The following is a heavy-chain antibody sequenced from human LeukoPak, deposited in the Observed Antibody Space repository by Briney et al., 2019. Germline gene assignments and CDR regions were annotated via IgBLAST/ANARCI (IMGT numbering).Heavy chain of an antibody. CDR3: ARGPTQDIVVVPAAIDY. CDR2: INHSGST. CDR1: GGSFSGYY. Sequence: PSETLSLTCAVYGGSFSGYYWSWIRQPPGKGLEWIGEINHSGSTNYNPSLKSRVTISVDTSKNQFSLKLGSVTAADTAVYHCARGPTQDIVVVPAAIDYWGQGTLVTVSS. J-gene: IGHJ4*02. D-gene: IGHD2-2*01. V-gene: IGHV4-34*01.